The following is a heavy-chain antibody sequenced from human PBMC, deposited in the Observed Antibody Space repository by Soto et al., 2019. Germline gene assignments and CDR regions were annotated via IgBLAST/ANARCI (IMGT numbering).Heavy chain of an antibody. V-gene: IGHV1-69*01. D-gene: IGHD3-22*01. Sequence: QVQLVQSGAEVKKPGSSVKVSCQASGDTFSNYAISWVRQAPGQGLEWMGGIIPIFGITNYAQKFQGRVTISADESTSTAYMELSSLRPDDTAVYYCARWEYHYGSGGNPTQSYFDYWGQGTLVTVSS. CDR1: GDTFSNYA. CDR3: ARWEYHYGSGGNPTQSYFDY. CDR2: IIPIFGIT. J-gene: IGHJ4*02.